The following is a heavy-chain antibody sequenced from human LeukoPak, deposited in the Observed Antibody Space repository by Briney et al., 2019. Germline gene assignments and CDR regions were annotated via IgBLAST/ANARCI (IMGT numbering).Heavy chain of an antibody. J-gene: IGHJ4*02. CDR2: INHSGST. V-gene: IGHV4-34*01. CDR1: GGSFSGYY. D-gene: IGHD3-10*01. CDR3: ARGRVTMVRGVLNDY. Sequence: SETLSLTCAVYGGSFSGYYWSWIRQPPGKGLEWIGEINHSGSTNYNPSLKSRVTISVDTSKNQFSLKLSSVTAADTAVYYCARGRVTMVRGVLNDYWGQGTLVTVSS.